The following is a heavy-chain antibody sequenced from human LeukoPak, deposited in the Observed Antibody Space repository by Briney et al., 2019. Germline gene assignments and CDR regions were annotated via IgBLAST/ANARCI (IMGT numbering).Heavy chain of an antibody. CDR1: GYTLTELS. D-gene: IGHD2-2*01. CDR3: ATDLASDIVVVPAAVYAFDI. Sequence: GASVKVSCKVSGYTLTELSMHWVRQAPGKGLDWMGGYDPEDGETIYAQKFQGRVTMTEDTSTDTAYMELSSLRSEDTAVYYCATDLASDIVVVPAAVYAFDIWGQGTMVTVSS. V-gene: IGHV1-24*01. CDR2: YDPEDGET. J-gene: IGHJ3*02.